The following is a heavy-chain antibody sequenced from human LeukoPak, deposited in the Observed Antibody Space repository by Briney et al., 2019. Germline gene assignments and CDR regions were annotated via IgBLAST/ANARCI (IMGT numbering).Heavy chain of an antibody. CDR3: ARVVTGEANWFDP. CDR2: IYTSGST. Sequence: SETLSLTCTVPGGSISSGNYYWSWIRQPAGKGLEWIGRIYTSGSTNYNPSLKSRVTISVDTSKNQFSLKLSSVTAADTAVYYCARVVTGEANWFDPWGQGTLVTVSS. J-gene: IGHJ5*02. CDR1: GGSISSGNYY. V-gene: IGHV4-61*02. D-gene: IGHD5-18*01.